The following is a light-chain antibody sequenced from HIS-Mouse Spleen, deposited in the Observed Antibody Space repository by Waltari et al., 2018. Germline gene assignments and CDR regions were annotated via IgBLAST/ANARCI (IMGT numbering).Light chain of an antibody. CDR3: SSYTSSSTWV. CDR1: TRYVGGYNY. J-gene: IGLJ3*02. Sequence: QSALTQPASVSGSPGQSITIACTGTTRYVGGYNYVSWYQRHPGKDPKIMIYEVSNRPSGVSNLFSGSKSGNTASLTISGLQAEDEADYYCSSYTSSSTWVFGGGPKLTVL. CDR2: EVS. V-gene: IGLV2-14*01.